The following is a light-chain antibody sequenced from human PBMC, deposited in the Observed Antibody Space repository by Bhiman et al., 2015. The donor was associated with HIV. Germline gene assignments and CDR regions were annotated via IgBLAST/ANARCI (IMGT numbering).Light chain of an antibody. J-gene: IGLJ1*01. V-gene: IGLV1-36*01. CDR2: YDD. Sequence: QSVLTQPPSVSEVPRQRVTISCSGSSSNIGKNPVNWFQQVPGKAPKLLIYYDDLLSSGVSDRFSASKAGTSASLAISGLQSEDEADYFCQSYDDSLSAYVFGSGTKVTVL. CDR1: SSNIGKNP. CDR3: QSYDDSLSAYV.